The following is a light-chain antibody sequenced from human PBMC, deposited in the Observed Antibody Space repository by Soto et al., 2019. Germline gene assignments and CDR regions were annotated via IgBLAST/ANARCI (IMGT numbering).Light chain of an antibody. V-gene: IGKV3-20*01. Sequence: VFSQSPGRLSLSPGERATLSCRASQSAPSTYFAWYQQKSGQPPRLLISGTSNRATGIPDRFSGSGSGRDFTLTISRLEPEDFAVYFCQQFGNSPWTFGQGTKVDIK. J-gene: IGKJ1*01. CDR2: GTS. CDR1: QSAPSTY. CDR3: QQFGNSPWT.